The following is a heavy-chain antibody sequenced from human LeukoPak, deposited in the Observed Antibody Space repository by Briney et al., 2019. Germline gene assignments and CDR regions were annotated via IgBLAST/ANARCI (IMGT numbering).Heavy chain of an antibody. J-gene: IGHJ5*02. CDR3: AKTGIEYYDILTGYYQYNWFDP. V-gene: IGHV3-23*01. CDR2: ISGSGGST. CDR1: GFTFSSYA. D-gene: IGHD3-9*01. Sequence: GGSLRLSCAASGFTFSSYAMSRVRQAPGKGLEWVSAISGSGGSTYYADSVKGRFTISRDNPKNTLYLQMNSLRAEDTAVYYCAKTGIEYYDILTGYYQYNWFDPWGQGTLVTVSS.